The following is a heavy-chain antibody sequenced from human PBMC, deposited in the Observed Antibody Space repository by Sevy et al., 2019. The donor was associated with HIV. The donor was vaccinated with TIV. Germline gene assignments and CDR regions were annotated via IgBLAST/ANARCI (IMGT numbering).Heavy chain of an antibody. D-gene: IGHD3-10*02. CDR2: TYYRSKWYN. CDR1: GDSVSSNSAA. V-gene: IGHV6-1*01. Sequence: KQSQTLSLTCAISGDSVSSNSAAWNWIRQSPSRGLEWLGRTYYRSKWYNDYAVSVKSRITINPDTSKNQFSLQLNSVTPEDTAVYYCASAFTVVRGVIGDFDYWGQGTLVTVSS. CDR3: ASAFTVVRGVIGDFDY. J-gene: IGHJ4*02.